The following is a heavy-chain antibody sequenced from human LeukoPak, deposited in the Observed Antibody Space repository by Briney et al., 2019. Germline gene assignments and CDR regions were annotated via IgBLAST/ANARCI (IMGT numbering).Heavy chain of an antibody. CDR2: ISNSGSST. D-gene: IGHD6-19*01. CDR1: RFTFSDYY. V-gene: IGHV3-11*05. J-gene: IGHJ6*02. CDR3: ARGTSSGWHDLYGMDV. Sequence: GGSLRLSCAASRFTFSDYYMVWIRQAPGKGLEWVSYISNSGSSTKYADSVKGRFTISRDNAKNSLYLQMNSLRAEDTALYYCARGTSSGWHDLYGMDVWGQGTTVTVSS.